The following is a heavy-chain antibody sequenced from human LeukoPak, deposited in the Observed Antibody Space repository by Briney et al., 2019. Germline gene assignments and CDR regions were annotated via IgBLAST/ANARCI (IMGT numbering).Heavy chain of an antibody. V-gene: IGHV3-30*18. CDR3: AKEPIAAAGPFDY. CDR1: GFTFSSYG. Sequence: GGSLRLSCAASGFTFSSYGMHWVRQAPGKGLEWVAVISYDGSNKYYADSVKGRFTISRDNSKNTLYLQMNSLRAEDTAVYYCAKEPIAAAGPFDYWGQGTLVTVSS. D-gene: IGHD6-13*01. CDR2: ISYDGSNK. J-gene: IGHJ4*02.